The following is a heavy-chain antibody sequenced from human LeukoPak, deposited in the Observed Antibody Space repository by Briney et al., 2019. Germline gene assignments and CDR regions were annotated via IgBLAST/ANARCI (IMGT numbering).Heavy chain of an antibody. V-gene: IGHV3-74*01. J-gene: IGHJ4*02. CDR3: ARDLDYGDVKGNY. CDR2: INTDGSNT. CDR1: GFTFSSYW. Sequence: GGSLRLSCAASGFTFSSYWMHWVRQAPGKGLVWVSRINTDGSNTGYADSVKGRFTISRDNSKNTLYLQMNSLRAEDTAVYYCARDLDYGDVKGNYWGQGTLVTVSS. D-gene: IGHD4-17*01.